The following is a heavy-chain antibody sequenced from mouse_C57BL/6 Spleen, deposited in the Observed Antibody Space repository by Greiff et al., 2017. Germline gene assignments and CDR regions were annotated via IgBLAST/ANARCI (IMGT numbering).Heavy chain of an antibody. Sequence: ESGPGLVKPSQSLSLTCSVTGYSITSGYYWNWIRQFPGNKLEWMGYISYDGSNNYNPSLKNRISITRDTSKNQFFLKLNSVTTEDTATYYCASLYGNYAFDYWGQGTTLTVSS. CDR3: ASLYGNYAFDY. V-gene: IGHV3-6*01. CDR1: GYSITSGYY. D-gene: IGHD2-1*01. J-gene: IGHJ2*01. CDR2: ISYDGSN.